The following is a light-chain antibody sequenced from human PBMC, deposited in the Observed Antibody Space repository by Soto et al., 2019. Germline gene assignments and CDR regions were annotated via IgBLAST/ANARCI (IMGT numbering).Light chain of an antibody. V-gene: IGKV3-20*01. CDR2: IAS. Sequence: EIVLTQSPGTLSLSPGERATLSCRASQSINSNYLAWYQQKPGQAPRLLIYIASSRATGIPDRFSGSGSGTDSTLTISRLEPEDFAVYYCQHYGSSPPITFGQGTRLEIK. CDR1: QSINSNY. J-gene: IGKJ5*01. CDR3: QHYGSSPPIT.